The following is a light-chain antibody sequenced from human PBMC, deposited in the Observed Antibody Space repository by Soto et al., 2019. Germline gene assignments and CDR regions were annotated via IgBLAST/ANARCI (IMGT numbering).Light chain of an antibody. Sequence: DIVLTQSPGTLSLSPGERATLSCRASQSVSSYLAWYQQKPGQAPRLLIYGASSRATGIPDRFSGGGSGTDFTLTISRLEPEDFAVYDCEQYGSSSRTFGQGTKVEVK. V-gene: IGKV3-20*01. CDR1: QSVSSY. CDR2: GAS. CDR3: EQYGSSSRT. J-gene: IGKJ1*01.